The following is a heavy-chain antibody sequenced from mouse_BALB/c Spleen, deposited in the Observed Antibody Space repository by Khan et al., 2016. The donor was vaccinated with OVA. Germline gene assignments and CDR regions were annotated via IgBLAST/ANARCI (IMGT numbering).Heavy chain of an antibody. V-gene: IGHV5-17*02. D-gene: IGHD2-1*01. CDR3: ARSGGNFHWYFDV. CDR2: VSSGSSTI. CDR1: GFTFSSFG. Sequence: EVKLEESGVGLVQPGGSRKLSCAASGFTFSSFGMHWVRQAPKKGLEWVAYVSSGSSTIYYVDTVKGRFTISRDNPKNTLFLQMTSLRSEDTAMYYCARSGGNFHWYFDVWGAGTSVTVSS. J-gene: IGHJ1*01.